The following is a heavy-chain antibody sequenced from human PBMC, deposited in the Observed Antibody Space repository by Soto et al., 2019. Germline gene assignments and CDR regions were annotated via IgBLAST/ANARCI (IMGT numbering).Heavy chain of an antibody. CDR1: GGSISGGVGGLYY. V-gene: IGHV4-30-4*01. J-gene: IGHJ2*01. D-gene: IGHD3-22*01. Sequence: QLQLRESGPGLVKPSETLSLTCTVSGGSISGGVGGLYYWSWIRQPPGKGLEWIGYIYDSGSTYYNPSLKSRVTISVDTSKNQSSLRLSSITAADTTVYYCAGEVIPLTTDWYFVPWGRGTLVTVSS. CDR3: AGEVIPLTTDWYFVP. CDR2: IYDSGST.